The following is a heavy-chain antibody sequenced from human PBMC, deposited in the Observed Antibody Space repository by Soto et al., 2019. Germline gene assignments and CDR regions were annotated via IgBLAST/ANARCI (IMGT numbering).Heavy chain of an antibody. CDR3: ARQMRGLWGY. V-gene: IGHV4-39*01. CDR2: IYYSGST. D-gene: IGHD3-16*01. Sequence: QLQLQESGPGLVKPSETLSLTCTVSGGSISSSSYYWGWIRQPPGKGLEWIGSIYYSGSTYYNPSLKRRVTISVDTSKNQFALRLSSVTAADTAVYYFARQMRGLWGYWGQGTLVTVSS. CDR1: GGSISSSSYY. J-gene: IGHJ4*02.